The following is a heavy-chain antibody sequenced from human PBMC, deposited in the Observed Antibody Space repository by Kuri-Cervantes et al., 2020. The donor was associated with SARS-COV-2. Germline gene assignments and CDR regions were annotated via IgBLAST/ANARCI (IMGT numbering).Heavy chain of an antibody. J-gene: IGHJ4*02. CDR3: ARRCSSTSCYNPSKSFDY. V-gene: IGHV4-39*01. D-gene: IGHD2-2*02. CDR2: IYYSGST. Sequence: SETLSLTCTVSGASISSSTYYWGWIRQSPGKGLEWIGSIYYSGSTYYNPSLKSRVTISVDTSKNQFSLKLSSVTAADTAVYYCARRCSSTSCYNPSKSFDYWGQGTLVTVSS. CDR1: GASISSSTYY.